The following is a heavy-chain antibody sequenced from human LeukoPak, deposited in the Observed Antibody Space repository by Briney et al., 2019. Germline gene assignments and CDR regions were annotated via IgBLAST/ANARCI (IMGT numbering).Heavy chain of an antibody. Sequence: GGSLRLSCAASGFTFSSYWMSWVRQAPGKGLEWVANIKQDGSEKYYVDSVKGRFTISRDNAKNSLYLQMNSLSAEDTAVYYCARRKRYYDSSGSPYFDYWGQGTLVTVSS. V-gene: IGHV3-7*01. CDR1: GFTFSSYW. J-gene: IGHJ4*02. CDR3: ARRKRYYDSSGSPYFDY. CDR2: IKQDGSEK. D-gene: IGHD3-22*01.